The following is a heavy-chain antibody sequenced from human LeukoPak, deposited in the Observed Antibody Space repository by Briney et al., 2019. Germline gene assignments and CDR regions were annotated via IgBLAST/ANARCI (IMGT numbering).Heavy chain of an antibody. CDR2: ISYDGSNK. Sequence: PGGSLRLSCAASGFTFSSYAMHWVRQAPGKGPEWVAVISYDGSNKYYADSVKGRFTISRDNSKNTLYLQMNSLRAEDTVVYYCARDRHTLGVVITSRLTNWFDPWGQGTLVTVSS. CDR3: ARDRHTLGVVITSRLTNWFDP. CDR1: GFTFSSYA. D-gene: IGHD3-3*01. J-gene: IGHJ5*02. V-gene: IGHV3-30-3*01.